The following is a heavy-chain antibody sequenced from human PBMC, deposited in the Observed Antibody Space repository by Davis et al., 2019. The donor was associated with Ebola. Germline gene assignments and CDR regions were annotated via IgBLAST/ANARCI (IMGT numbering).Heavy chain of an antibody. Sequence: SETLSLTCTVSGGSISSYYWSWVRQPPGKGLEWIGYIYYSGSTNYNPSLKSRVTISVDTSKNQFSLKLSSVTAADTAVYYCARFVVYALYYYGMDVWGQGTTVTVSS. V-gene: IGHV4-59*12. D-gene: IGHD2-8*02. CDR3: ARFVVYALYYYGMDV. J-gene: IGHJ6*02. CDR2: IYYSGST. CDR1: GGSISSYY.